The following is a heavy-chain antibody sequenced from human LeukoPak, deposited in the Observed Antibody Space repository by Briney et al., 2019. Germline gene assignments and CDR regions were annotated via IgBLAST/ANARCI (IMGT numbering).Heavy chain of an antibody. CDR1: GFTFSSYG. D-gene: IGHD6-19*01. CDR3: AKALWVAGYFDY. J-gene: IGHJ4*02. V-gene: IGHV3-30*02. CDR2: IRYDGSNK. Sequence: PGGSLRLSCAASGFTFSSYGMHWVRQAPGKGLEWVAFIRYDGSNKDYADSVKGRFTISRDNSKNTLYLQMNSLRAEDTAVYYCAKALWVAGYFDYWGQGTLVTVSS.